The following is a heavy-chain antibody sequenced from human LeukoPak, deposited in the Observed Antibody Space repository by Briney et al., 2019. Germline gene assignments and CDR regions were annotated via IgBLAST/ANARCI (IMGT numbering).Heavy chain of an antibody. D-gene: IGHD4-17*01. V-gene: IGHV5-51*01. Sequence: GGSLKISCKGSGYSFTSYWIGWVRQMPGKGLEWMGIIYPGDSDTRYSPSFQSQVTISADKSISTAYLQWSSLKASDTAMYYCARSDYGYYRGRFDYWGQGTLVNGSS. CDR3: ARSDYGYYRGRFDY. CDR2: IYPGDSDT. J-gene: IGHJ4*02. CDR1: GYSFTSYW.